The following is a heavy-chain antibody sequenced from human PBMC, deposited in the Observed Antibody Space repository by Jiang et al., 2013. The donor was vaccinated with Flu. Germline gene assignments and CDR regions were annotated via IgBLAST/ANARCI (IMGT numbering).Heavy chain of an antibody. CDR2: IFHSGRT. Sequence: SGSGLVKPAQTLSLTCSVSGASIRGSYYWTWIRQPPGKGLEWLGYIFHSGRTNYNPSLGGRLTTSADTAKNQFSMHLTSVTAADTAVYYCARMAYSGYDLTWFDPWGQGILVTVSA. V-gene: IGHV4-4*09. J-gene: IGHJ5*02. CDR1: GASIRGSYY. CDR3: ARMAYSGYDLTWFDP. D-gene: IGHD5-12*01.